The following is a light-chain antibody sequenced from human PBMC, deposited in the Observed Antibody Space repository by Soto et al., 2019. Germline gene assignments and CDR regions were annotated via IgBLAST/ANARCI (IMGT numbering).Light chain of an antibody. V-gene: IGLV2-14*03. J-gene: IGLJ1*01. CDR3: SSYTSSSTRV. CDR2: EVS. CDR1: SSVVGAYDY. Sequence: QSVLTQPASVSGSPGQSITISCTGTSSVVGAYDYVSWYQQHPDKAPKLMIYEVSNRPSGVSNRFSGSKSVNTATLTISGLQADDEADYYCSSYTSSSTRVSGTGTKVTVL.